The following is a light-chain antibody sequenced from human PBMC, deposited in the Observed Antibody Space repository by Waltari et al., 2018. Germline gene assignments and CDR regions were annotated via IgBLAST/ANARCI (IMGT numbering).Light chain of an antibody. CDR3: QSYDSSLSGVV. J-gene: IGLJ2*01. CDR2: DNS. Sequence: QSVLTQSPSVSGAPGQRVTISCTGSSSNIRAGYDVNWYQQLPGTPPKLPIYDNSTRPSGVPDRFSGSKSGTSASRAITGLQAEDEADYYCQSYDSSLSGVVFGGGTKLTVL. CDR1: SSNIRAGYD. V-gene: IGLV1-40*01.